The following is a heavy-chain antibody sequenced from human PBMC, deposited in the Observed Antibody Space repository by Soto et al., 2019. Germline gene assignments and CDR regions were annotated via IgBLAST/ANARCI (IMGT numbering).Heavy chain of an antibody. CDR3: ASASIVVVPAAHFDY. CDR2: ISSSGSTI. Sequence: EVQLVESGGGLVQPGGSLRLSCAASGFTFSSYEMNWVRQAPGKGLEWVSYISSSGSTIYYADSVKGRFTISGDNAKNSLYLQMNSLRAEDTAVYYCASASIVVVPAAHFDYWGQGTLVTVSS. V-gene: IGHV3-48*03. J-gene: IGHJ4*02. D-gene: IGHD2-2*01. CDR1: GFTFSSYE.